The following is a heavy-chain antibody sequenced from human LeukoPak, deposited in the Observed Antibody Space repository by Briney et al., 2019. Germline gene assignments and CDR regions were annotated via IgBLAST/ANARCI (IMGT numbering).Heavy chain of an antibody. CDR1: GYTFSGHY. CDR3: ATGITGTEAPFDY. J-gene: IGHJ4*02. CDR2: INPNSGGT. Sequence: ASVTVSCKASGYTFSGHYMHWVRQAPGQGLEWMGRINPNSGGTNYAQKFQGRVTMTRDTSISTAYMELSSLRSEDTAVYYCATGITGTEAPFDYWGQGTLVTVSS. D-gene: IGHD1-20*01. V-gene: IGHV1-2*06.